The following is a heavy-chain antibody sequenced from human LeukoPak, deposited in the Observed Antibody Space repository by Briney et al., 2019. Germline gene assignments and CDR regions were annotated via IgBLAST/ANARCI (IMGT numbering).Heavy chain of an antibody. CDR3: AKDVGKWESLHFFDY. V-gene: IGHV3-23*01. J-gene: IGHJ4*02. CDR1: GFTLSTNA. Sequence: GGSLRLSCLTSGFTLSTNAMSWVRQAPGKGLEWISGISGSGASTYYADSVKGRFTISRDDSRNTLYLQMNSLRGDDTAVYYCAKDVGKWESLHFFDYWGQGTLATVSS. D-gene: IGHD1-26*01. CDR2: ISGSGAST.